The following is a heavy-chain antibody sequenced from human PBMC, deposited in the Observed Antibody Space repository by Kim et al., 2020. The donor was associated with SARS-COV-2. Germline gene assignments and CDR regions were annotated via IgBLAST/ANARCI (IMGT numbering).Heavy chain of an antibody. J-gene: IGHJ4*02. CDR1: GYTFTGYY. D-gene: IGHD2-2*01. CDR2: INPNSGGT. Sequence: ASVKVSCKASGYTFTGYYMHWVRQAPGQGLEWMGRINPNSGGTNYAQKFQGSVTMTRDTSISTAYMELSRLRSDDTAVYYCARDGAFSSTSPDFDYWGQGTLVTVSS. CDR3: ARDGAFSSTSPDFDY. V-gene: IGHV1-2*06.